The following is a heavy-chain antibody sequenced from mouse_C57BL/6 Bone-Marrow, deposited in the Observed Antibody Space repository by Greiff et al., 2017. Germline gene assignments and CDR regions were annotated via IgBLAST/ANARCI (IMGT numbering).Heavy chain of an antibody. V-gene: IGHV1-82*01. J-gene: IGHJ4*01. D-gene: IGHD1-1*02. Sequence: VQLKQSGPELVQPGASVTISCKASGYAFSSSWMSWVKQRPGKGLEWIGQIYPGDGDTTYNGKFKGKATLTADKTSSTAYRQISSLTSEDSAVYFCARVTLSSYAMDYGGQGTSVTVAS. CDR1: GYAFSSSW. CDR3: ARVTLSSYAMDY. CDR2: IYPGDGDT.